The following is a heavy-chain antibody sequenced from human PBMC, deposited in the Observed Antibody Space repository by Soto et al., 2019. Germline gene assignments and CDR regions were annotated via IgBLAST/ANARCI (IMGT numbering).Heavy chain of an antibody. Sequence: SETLSLTXTVSGGSISSYYWSWIRQPPGKGLEWIGYIYYSGSTNYNPSLKSRVTISVDTSKNQFSLKLSSVTAADTAVYYCARSLTMVRGVGFDLWGRGTLVTVS. CDR2: IYYSGST. J-gene: IGHJ2*01. D-gene: IGHD3-10*01. CDR3: ARSLTMVRGVGFDL. V-gene: IGHV4-59*01. CDR1: GGSISSYY.